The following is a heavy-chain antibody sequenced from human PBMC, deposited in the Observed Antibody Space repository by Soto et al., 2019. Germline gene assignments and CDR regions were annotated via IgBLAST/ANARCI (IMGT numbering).Heavy chain of an antibody. CDR2: INAGIGNT. CDR3: ARSSGYYYVDY. V-gene: IGHV1-3*01. CDR1: GYTFTSYA. Sequence: QVQLVQSGAEVKKPGASVKVACKASGYTFTSYAMHWVSQAPGQRLEWMGWINAGIGNTKYSQKFQGRVTLTRDTSASTAYMELSSLRSEGTAVYYCARSSGYYYVDYWGQGTLVTVSS. D-gene: IGHD3-22*01. J-gene: IGHJ4*02.